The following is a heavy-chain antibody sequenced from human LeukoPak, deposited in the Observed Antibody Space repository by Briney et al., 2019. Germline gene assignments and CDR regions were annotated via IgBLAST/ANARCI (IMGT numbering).Heavy chain of an antibody. V-gene: IGHV3-49*03. D-gene: IGHD6-6*01. Sequence: GGSLRLSCTASGFTFGDYAMSWFRQAPGKGLEWVGFIRSKAYGGTTEYAASVKGRFTISRDDSKSIAYLQMNSLKTEDTAVYYCTSRIAARAAIFDYWGQGTLVTVSS. CDR3: TSRIAARAAIFDY. CDR2: IRSKAYGGTT. J-gene: IGHJ4*02. CDR1: GFTFGDYA.